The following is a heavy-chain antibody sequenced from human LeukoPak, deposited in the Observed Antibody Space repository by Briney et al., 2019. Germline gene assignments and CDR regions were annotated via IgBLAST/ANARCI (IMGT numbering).Heavy chain of an antibody. J-gene: IGHJ6*02. CDR2: IYYSGST. CDR1: GGSISSGDYY. Sequence: PSQTLSLTCTVSGGSISSGDYYWSWIRQPPGKGLEWIGYIYYSGSTYYNPSLKSRVTISVDTSKNQFSLKLSSVTAADTAVYYCARARSSWYGGAKGTNYYYYGMDVWGQGTTVTVSS. CDR3: ARARSSWYGGAKGTNYYYYGMDV. V-gene: IGHV4-30-4*01. D-gene: IGHD6-13*01.